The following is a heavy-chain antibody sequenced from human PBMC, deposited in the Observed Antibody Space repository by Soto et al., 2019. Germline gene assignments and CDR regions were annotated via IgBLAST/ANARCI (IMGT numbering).Heavy chain of an antibody. D-gene: IGHD3-22*01. CDR1: GGSVSSGSYY. Sequence: AETLSVTCAVSGGSVSSGSYYWIWIRHPPGKGLEWIGYIYYSGSANYNPSLKSRVTISVDTSKNQFSLKLSSVTAADTAVYYCARVVDSSGYGRGGNWFDPWGQGTLVTVSS. CDR3: ARVVDSSGYGRGGNWFDP. CDR2: IYYSGSA. J-gene: IGHJ5*02. V-gene: IGHV4-61*01.